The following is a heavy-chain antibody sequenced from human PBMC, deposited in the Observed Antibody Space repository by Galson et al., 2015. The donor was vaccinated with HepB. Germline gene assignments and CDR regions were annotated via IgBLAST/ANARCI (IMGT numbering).Heavy chain of an antibody. D-gene: IGHD3-22*01. Sequence: SLRLSCAASGFTFSSYGMHWVRQAPGKGLEWVAVISYDGSNKYYADSVKGRFTISRDNSKNTLYLQMNSLRAEDTAVYYCAKVTRYYDSSGYPYFDYWGQGTLVTVSS. CDR2: ISYDGSNK. J-gene: IGHJ4*02. CDR1: GFTFSSYG. CDR3: AKVTRYYDSSGYPYFDY. V-gene: IGHV3-30*18.